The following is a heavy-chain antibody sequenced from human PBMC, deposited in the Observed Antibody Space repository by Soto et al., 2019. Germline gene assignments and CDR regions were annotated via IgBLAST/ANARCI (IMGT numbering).Heavy chain of an antibody. V-gene: IGHV2-5*02. CDR2: VYWDGGE. CDR1: GFSLTTSGVG. D-gene: IGHD2-8*01. J-gene: IGHJ3*01. CDR3: ARECGLVWAAFDF. Sequence: QITLKESGPTLVKPTQTLTLTCTFSGFSLTTSGVGVGWIRQSPGKALEGLGLVYWDGGERYSPSLKSRLTIAKDTSKNQVVLTLTNVDPVDTGTYYCARECGLVWAAFDFWGQGTMVTVSS.